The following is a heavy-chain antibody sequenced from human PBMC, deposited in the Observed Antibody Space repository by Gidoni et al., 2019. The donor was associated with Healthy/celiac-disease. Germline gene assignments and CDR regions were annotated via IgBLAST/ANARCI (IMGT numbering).Heavy chain of an antibody. Sequence: QVQLVQSGAEVKKPGASVKVSCKVSGYTLTELSMHWVRQAPGKGLEWMGGFDPEDGETIYAQKFQGRVTMTEDTSTDTAYMELSSLRSEDTAVYYCATSRYYDFWSGYLNWFDPWGQGTLVTVSS. J-gene: IGHJ5*02. D-gene: IGHD3-3*01. CDR1: GYTLTELS. CDR2: FDPEDGET. V-gene: IGHV1-24*01. CDR3: ATSRYYDFWSGYLNWFDP.